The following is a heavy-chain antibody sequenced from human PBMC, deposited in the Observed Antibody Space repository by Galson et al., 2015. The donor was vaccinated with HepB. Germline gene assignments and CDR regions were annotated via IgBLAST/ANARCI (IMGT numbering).Heavy chain of an antibody. J-gene: IGHJ4*02. CDR2: FDPENDEI. Sequence: SVKVSCKVSGNTLTDLSMHWVRQTPGKGLEWMGGFDPENDEIIYAQELQGRVTMTEDTLTATAYMELHSLRSEDTAVYYCGATSRIAVAYYDYWGQGTLVTVSS. CDR1: GNTLTDLS. V-gene: IGHV1-24*01. D-gene: IGHD6-19*01. CDR3: GATSRIAVAYYDY.